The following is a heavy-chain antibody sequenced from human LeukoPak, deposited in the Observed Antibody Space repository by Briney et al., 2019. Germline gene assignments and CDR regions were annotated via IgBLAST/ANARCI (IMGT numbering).Heavy chain of an antibody. J-gene: IGHJ4*02. CDR3: AKDRTGTVYSSSDY. V-gene: IGHV3-23*01. Sequence: GGSLRLSCAASGFTFSSYAMSWVRPAPGKGLEWVSAISGSGGSTYYADSVKGRFTISRDNSKNTLYLQMNSLRAEDTAVYYCAKDRTGTVYSSSDYWGQGTLVTVSS. D-gene: IGHD6-6*01. CDR2: ISGSGGST. CDR1: GFTFSSYA.